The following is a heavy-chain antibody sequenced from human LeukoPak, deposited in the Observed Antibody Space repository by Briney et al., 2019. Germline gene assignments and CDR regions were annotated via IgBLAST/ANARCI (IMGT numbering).Heavy chain of an antibody. D-gene: IGHD1-26*01. V-gene: IGHV4-39*07. J-gene: IGHJ4*02. CDR1: GGSISSNSYY. Sequence: SETLSLTCAVSGGSISSNSYYWGWIRQPPGKGLEWIGSIYYSGSTYYNPSLKSRVTISVDTSKNQFSLKLSSVTAADTAVYYCARVEWELAPATFDYWGQGTLVTVSS. CDR2: IYYSGST. CDR3: ARVEWELAPATFDY.